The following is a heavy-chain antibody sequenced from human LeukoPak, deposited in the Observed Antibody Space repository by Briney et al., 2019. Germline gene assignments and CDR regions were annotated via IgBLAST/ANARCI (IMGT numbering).Heavy chain of an antibody. D-gene: IGHD3-22*01. V-gene: IGHV1-18*01. CDR1: GYTFTSYG. Sequence: ASVKVSCKASGYTFTSYGISWVRQAPGQGLEWMGWISAYNGNTNYAQKLQGRVTMTTDTSTSTAYMELRSLRSDDTAVYYCARDFFTYYGSSGYYYNYWGQGTLVTVSS. CDR3: ARDFFTYYGSSGYYYNY. J-gene: IGHJ4*02. CDR2: ISAYNGNT.